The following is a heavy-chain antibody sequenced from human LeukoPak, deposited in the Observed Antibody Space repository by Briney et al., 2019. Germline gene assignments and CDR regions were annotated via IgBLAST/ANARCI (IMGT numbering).Heavy chain of an antibody. J-gene: IGHJ3*01. CDR1: GGSISTNDW. D-gene: IGHD1-14*01. Sequence: PSETLSLTCTVSGGSISTNDWWSWVRQPPGEGLEWIGEIYHSGSTYSNPSLKSRVSMSVDKSKNQFSLKLISVTAADTAVYYCARERQIAVVTGSTFDLWGPGALVIVSA. CDR2: IYHSGST. CDR3: ARERQIAVVTGSTFDL. V-gene: IGHV4-4*02.